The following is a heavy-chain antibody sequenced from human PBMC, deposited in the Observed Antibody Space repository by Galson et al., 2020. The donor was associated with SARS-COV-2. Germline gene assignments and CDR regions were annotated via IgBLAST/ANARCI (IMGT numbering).Heavy chain of an antibody. CDR2: ISGSGDST. CDR3: AKDYYDSSGYYPGAFDI. Sequence: APGKGLEWVSVISGSGDSTNYADSVKGRFTVSRDNSKNTVFLQMNSLRAEDTAVYYCAKDYYDSSGYYPGAFDIWSQGTMVTVSS. D-gene: IGHD3-22*01. V-gene: IGHV3-23*01. J-gene: IGHJ3*02.